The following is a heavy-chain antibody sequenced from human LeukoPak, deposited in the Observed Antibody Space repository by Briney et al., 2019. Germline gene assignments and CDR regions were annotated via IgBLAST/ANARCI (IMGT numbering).Heavy chain of an antibody. CDR1: SFPVTDNY. CDR3: ARAVLLTGSEYYFDS. D-gene: IGHD3-9*01. CDR2: IYSGGDT. J-gene: IGHJ4*02. Sequence: GGSLRLSCAASSFPVTDNYMGWARQAPGKGLEWVSLIYSGGDTYYADSVKGRFTISRDTSKNTVYLHMNSLRPDDTATYYCARAVLLTGSEYYFDSWGQGTLVTVSS. V-gene: IGHV3-53*01.